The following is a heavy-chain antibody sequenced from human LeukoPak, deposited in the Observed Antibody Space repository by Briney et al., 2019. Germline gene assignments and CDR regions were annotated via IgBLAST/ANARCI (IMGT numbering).Heavy chain of an antibody. V-gene: IGHV4-59*08. CDR1: GVSISSYS. CDR3: ARVLPPLYYFDY. CDR2: IYYSGSI. J-gene: IGHJ4*02. D-gene: IGHD1-14*01. Sequence: SETLSLTCTVSGVSISSYSWSWIRQPPGKGLEWIGEIYYSGSISYNPSLKSRVTISVDTSKNQLSLKLSSATAADTAVYYCARVLPPLYYFDYWGQGTLVTVSS.